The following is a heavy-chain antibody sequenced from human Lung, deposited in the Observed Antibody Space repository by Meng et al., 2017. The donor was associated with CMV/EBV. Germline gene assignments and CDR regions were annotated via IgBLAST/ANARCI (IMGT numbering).Heavy chain of an antibody. D-gene: IGHD5-24*01. Sequence: SXAASGFTFSSYAMHWVRQAPGKGLEWVAIISYDGSNKYYADSVKGRFTISRDNSKNTLYLQMNSLRAEDTAVYYCASRAGIATYYYYGMDVWGQGTTVXVSS. CDR1: GFTFSSYA. V-gene: IGHV3-30-3*01. J-gene: IGHJ6*02. CDR3: ASRAGIATYYYYGMDV. CDR2: ISYDGSNK.